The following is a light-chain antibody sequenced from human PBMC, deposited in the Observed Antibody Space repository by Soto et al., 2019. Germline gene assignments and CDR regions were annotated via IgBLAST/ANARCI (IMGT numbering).Light chain of an antibody. V-gene: IGKV1-39*01. CDR1: QSISKY. CDR3: QQSYSAPPLT. J-gene: IGKJ4*01. Sequence: IQMTQSPSSLSASVGDRVTITCRASQSISKYLNWYQQKQGKAPKLLIYDASSLHSGVPSRFSGSGSGTDFTLTISSLQPEDFATYYCQQSYSAPPLTFGGGTNVEFK. CDR2: DAS.